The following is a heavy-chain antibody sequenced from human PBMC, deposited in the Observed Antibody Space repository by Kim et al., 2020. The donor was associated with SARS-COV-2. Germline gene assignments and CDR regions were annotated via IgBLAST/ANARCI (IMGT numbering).Heavy chain of an antibody. CDR1: GYTFTSYY. D-gene: IGHD6-13*01. Sequence: ASVKVSCKASGYTFTSYYMHWVRQAPGQGLEWMGIINPSGGSTSYAQKFQGRVTMTRDTSTSTVYMELSSLRSEDTAVYYCAREPFWSSSWYNNWFDPWGQGTLVTVSS. J-gene: IGHJ5*02. CDR2: INPSGGST. CDR3: AREPFWSSSWYNNWFDP. V-gene: IGHV1-46*01.